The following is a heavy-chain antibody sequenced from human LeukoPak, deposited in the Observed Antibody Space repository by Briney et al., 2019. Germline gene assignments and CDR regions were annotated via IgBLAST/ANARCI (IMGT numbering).Heavy chain of an antibody. D-gene: IGHD3-22*01. CDR3: ARVRDSSGYDYYYYMDV. CDR2: IYYSGST. J-gene: IGHJ6*03. CDR1: GGSISSYY. V-gene: IGHV4-59*01. Sequence: SETLSLTCTVSGGSISSYYWSWIRQPPGKGLEWIGYIYYSGSTNYNPSLKSRVIISVDTSKNQFSLKLSSVTAADTAVYYCARVRDSSGYDYYYYMDVWGKGTTVTVSS.